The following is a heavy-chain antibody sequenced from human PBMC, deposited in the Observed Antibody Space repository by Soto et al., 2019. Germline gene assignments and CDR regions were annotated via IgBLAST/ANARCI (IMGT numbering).Heavy chain of an antibody. CDR3: VKEAEGYRSMWYRGEWYFDF. Sequence: QVQLVESGGGVVQSGRSLRVSCSASGFAFSNFAMHWVRQAPGKGLEWVAVLSYDGGYEYYAESVKGRFVISRDNSRNSLYLQMDSLRPEDTAVYHCVKEAEGYRSMWYRGEWYFDFWGRGTLVTVTS. CDR2: LSYDGGYE. CDR1: GFAFSNFA. V-gene: IGHV3-30*18. J-gene: IGHJ4*02. D-gene: IGHD3-10*01.